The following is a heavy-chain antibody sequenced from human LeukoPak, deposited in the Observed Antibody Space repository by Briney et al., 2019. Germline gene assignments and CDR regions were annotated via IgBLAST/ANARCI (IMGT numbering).Heavy chain of an antibody. Sequence: GGSLRLSCAASGFTFSSYWMSWVRHPPGKGLEWVSIIGHDGGGIHYAASVKGRFSISRDNSKNTLYLQMNSLRVEDTAVYYCAVDPNWGIHNWGQGVLVTVSS. CDR1: GFTFSSYW. CDR2: IGHDGGGI. CDR3: AVDPNWGIHN. J-gene: IGHJ4*02. V-gene: IGHV3-23*01. D-gene: IGHD3-16*01.